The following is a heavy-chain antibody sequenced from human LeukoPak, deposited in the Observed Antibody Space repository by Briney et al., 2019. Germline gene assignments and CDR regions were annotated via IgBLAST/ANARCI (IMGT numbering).Heavy chain of an antibody. D-gene: IGHD3-10*01. CDR3: AKDVEETPVWFGVPDY. CDR1: GFTFSSYW. Sequence: EGSLRLSCAASGFTFSSYWMSWVRQAPGKGLEWVANIKQDGSEKYYVDSVKGRFTISRDKAKNSLYLQMNSLRAEATAVYYCAKDVEETPVWFGVPDYWGQGTLVTVSS. V-gene: IGHV3-7*01. J-gene: IGHJ4*02. CDR2: IKQDGSEK.